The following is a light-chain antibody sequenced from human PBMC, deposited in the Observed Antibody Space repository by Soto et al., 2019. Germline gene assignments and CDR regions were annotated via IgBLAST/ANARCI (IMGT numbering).Light chain of an antibody. J-gene: IGKJ2*02. CDR2: WAS. Sequence: DIVMTQSPDSLAVSLGERATMNCKSSQSVLYSSNNKNYLAWYQQKPGQPPKLLIYWASIRVSGVPDRFSGSGSGTDFTLTISSLQAEDVAVYYCQQYYTTPCTFGQGTKLEIK. CDR3: QQYYTTPCT. CDR1: QSVLYSSNNKNY. V-gene: IGKV4-1*01.